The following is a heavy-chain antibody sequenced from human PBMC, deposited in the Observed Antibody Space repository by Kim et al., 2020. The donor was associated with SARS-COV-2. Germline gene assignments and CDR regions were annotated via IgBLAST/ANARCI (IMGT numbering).Heavy chain of an antibody. CDR2: TYYRSKWYN. CDR3: ARGAFRKTAGKDYYSGMDD. Sequence: SQTLSLTCAISGDSVSSNSATWNWIRQSPSRGLEWLGRTYYRSKWYNDYAVSVKSRITINPDTSKNQFSLQLNSVNTEDTAVYFCARGAFRKTAGKDYYSGMDDWGQGTTVTVSS. CDR1: GDSVSSNSAT. V-gene: IGHV6-1*01. J-gene: IGHJ6*02. D-gene: IGHD6-13*01.